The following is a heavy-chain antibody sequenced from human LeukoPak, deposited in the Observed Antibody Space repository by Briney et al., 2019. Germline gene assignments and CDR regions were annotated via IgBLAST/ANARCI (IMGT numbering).Heavy chain of an antibody. J-gene: IGHJ6*04. V-gene: IGHV4-59*01. D-gene: IGHD2-2*01. Sequence: SETLSLTCTVSGGSISSYYWSWIRQPSGKGLEWIGYIYYSGSTNYNPSLKSRVTISVDTSKNQFSLKLSSVTAADTAVYYCARVWPYCSSTSCTPGGMDVWGKGTTVTVSS. CDR3: ARVWPYCSSTSCTPGGMDV. CDR2: IYYSGST. CDR1: GGSISSYY.